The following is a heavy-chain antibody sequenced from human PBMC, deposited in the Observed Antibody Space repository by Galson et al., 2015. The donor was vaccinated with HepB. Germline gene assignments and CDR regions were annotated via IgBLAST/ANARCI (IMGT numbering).Heavy chain of an antibody. CDR1: GFTFSSYW. CDR3: ARGGVRALSYYYYYYMDV. V-gene: IGHV3-74*01. Sequence: SLRLSCAASGFTFSSYWMHWVRQAPGKGLVWVSRINSDGSSTSYADSVKGRFTISRDNAKNTLYLQMNSLRAEDTAVYYCARGGVRALSYYYYYYMDVWGKGTTVTVSS. D-gene: IGHD2-8*01. J-gene: IGHJ6*03. CDR2: INSDGSST.